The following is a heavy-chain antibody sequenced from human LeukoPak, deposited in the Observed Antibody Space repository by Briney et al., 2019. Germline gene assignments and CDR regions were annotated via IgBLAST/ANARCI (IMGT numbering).Heavy chain of an antibody. J-gene: IGHJ4*02. CDR1: GFTFSSYG. D-gene: IGHD6-13*01. CDR3: AKGSLGGSWYKFLIDY. Sequence: GRCLRLSCAASGFTFSSYGMHWVRQAPGKGLEWVAVISYDGSNKYYADSVKGRFTISRDNSKNTLYLQMNSLRAEDTAVYYCAKGSLGGSWYKFLIDYWGQGTLVTVSS. V-gene: IGHV3-30*18. CDR2: ISYDGSNK.